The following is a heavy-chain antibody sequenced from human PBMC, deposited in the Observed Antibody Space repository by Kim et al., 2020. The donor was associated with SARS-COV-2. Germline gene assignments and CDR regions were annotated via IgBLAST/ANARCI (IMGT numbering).Heavy chain of an antibody. D-gene: IGHD6-13*01. CDR3: ARDSRRWSGIAAAGDAFDI. CDR1: GFTFSSYG. CDR2: ISYDGSNK. J-gene: IGHJ3*02. V-gene: IGHV3-33*05. Sequence: GGSLRLSCAASGFTFSSYGMHWVRQAPGKGLEWVAVISYDGSNKYYADSVKGRFTISRDNSKNTLYLQMNSLRAEDTAVYYCARDSRRWSGIAAAGDAFDIWGKGTMVTVSS.